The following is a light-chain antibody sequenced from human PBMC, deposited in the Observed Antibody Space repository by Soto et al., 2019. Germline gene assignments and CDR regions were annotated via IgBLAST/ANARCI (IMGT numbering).Light chain of an antibody. CDR2: GAF. J-gene: IGKJ5*01. Sequence: EIVMTQSPSTLSVSPGERATLSCGASQGISTSSLAWYRQKPGQAPRLLIYGAFNRATGIPDRFSGSGSGTDFTLIINRLEPEDVAIYYCQQYGGSPRITFGQGTRLEIK. CDR1: QGISTSS. V-gene: IGKV3-20*01. CDR3: QQYGGSPRIT.